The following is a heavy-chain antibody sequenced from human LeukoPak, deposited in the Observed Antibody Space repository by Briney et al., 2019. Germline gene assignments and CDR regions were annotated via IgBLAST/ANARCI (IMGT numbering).Heavy chain of an antibody. D-gene: IGHD4-17*01. J-gene: IGHJ5*02. Sequence: AASVKVSCKASGYIFTGYYMHWVRQAPGQGLEWMGWINPNSGGTNYAQKFQGRVTMTRDTSISTAYMELSRLRSDDTAVHYCARANRYGDYRNWFDPWGQGTLVTVSS. V-gene: IGHV1-2*02. CDR3: ARANRYGDYRNWFDP. CDR1: GYIFTGYY. CDR2: INPNSGGT.